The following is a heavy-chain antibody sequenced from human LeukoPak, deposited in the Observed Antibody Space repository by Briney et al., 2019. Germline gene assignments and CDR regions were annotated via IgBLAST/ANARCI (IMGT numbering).Heavy chain of an antibody. D-gene: IGHD2-8*01. Sequence: SETLSLTCAVYGGSFSGYYWSWIRQPPGKGLEWIGEINHSGSTNYNPSLKSRVTISVDTSKNQFSLKLGSVTAADTAVYYCARRRVYSPFRYYYMDVWGKGTTVTISS. J-gene: IGHJ6*03. CDR3: ARRRVYSPFRYYYMDV. CDR2: INHSGST. V-gene: IGHV4-34*01. CDR1: GGSFSGYY.